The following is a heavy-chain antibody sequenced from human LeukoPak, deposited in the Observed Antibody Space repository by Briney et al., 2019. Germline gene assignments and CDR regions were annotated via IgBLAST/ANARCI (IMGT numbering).Heavy chain of an antibody. CDR2: IKQDGSEK. J-gene: IGHJ4*02. CDR3: ARDVLWPRRYFDY. D-gene: IGHD2-21*01. CDR1: GFTFNSYW. Sequence: PGGSLRLSCAASGFTFNSYWMNWVRQAPGKGLEWVANIKQDGSEKYYVDSVKGRFTISRDNAKNSLYLQMNSLRAEDTAVYYRARDVLWPRRYFDYWGQGTLVTVSS. V-gene: IGHV3-7*04.